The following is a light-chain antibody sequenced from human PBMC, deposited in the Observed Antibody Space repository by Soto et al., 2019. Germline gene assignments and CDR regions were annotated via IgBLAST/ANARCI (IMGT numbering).Light chain of an antibody. V-gene: IGLV2-8*01. CDR3: SSYAGTPFV. CDR2: EVN. J-gene: IGLJ1*01. CDR1: SIDVGWYYY. Sequence: QSVLTQPPSASGSPGQSVTISCTGTSIDVGWYYYVSWYQQHLGKAPKLMIYEVNKRPSGVPDRSSGSKSGNTASLTVSGLQAEDEADYYCSSYAGTPFVFGTGTKVTVL.